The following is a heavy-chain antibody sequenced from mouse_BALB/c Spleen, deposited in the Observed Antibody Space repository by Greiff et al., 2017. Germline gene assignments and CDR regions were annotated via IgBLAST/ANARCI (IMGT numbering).Heavy chain of an antibody. V-gene: IGHV1-87*01. J-gene: IGHJ3*01. Sequence: QVQLQQSGAELARPGASVKLSCKASGYTFTSYWMQWVKQRPGQGLEWIGAIYPGDGDTRYTQKFKGKATLTADKSSSTAYMQLSSLASEDSAVYYCAREYGNYGWFAYWGQGTLVTVSA. D-gene: IGHD2-10*02. CDR3: AREYGNYGWFAY. CDR1: GYTFTSYW. CDR2: IYPGDGDT.